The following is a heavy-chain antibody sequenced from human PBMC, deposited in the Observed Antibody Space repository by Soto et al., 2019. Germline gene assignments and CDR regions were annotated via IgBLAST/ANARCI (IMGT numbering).Heavy chain of an antibody. CDR2: IYTSGST. J-gene: IGHJ6*02. CDR3: ARGHDFWSGYSGRFGMDV. CDR1: GGSISSYY. D-gene: IGHD3-3*01. V-gene: IGHV4-4*07. Sequence: SETLSLTCTVSGGSISSYYWSWIRQPAGKXLEWIGRIYTSGSTNYNPSLKSRVTMSVDTSKNQFSLKLSSVTAADTAVYYCARGHDFWSGYSGRFGMDVWGQGTTVTVSS.